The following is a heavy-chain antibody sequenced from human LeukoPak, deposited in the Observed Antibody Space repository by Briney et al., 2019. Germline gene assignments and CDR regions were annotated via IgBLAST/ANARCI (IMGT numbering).Heavy chain of an antibody. V-gene: IGHV4-30-4*01. CDR1: GGSISSGDYY. D-gene: IGHD6-19*01. J-gene: IGHJ4*02. CDR2: IYYSGSI. CDR3: ARCGGWSPHYFDY. Sequence: SETLSLTCTVSGGSISSGDYYWSWIRQPPGKGLEWIGYIYYSGSIYYNPSLKSRVTISVDTSKNQFSLKLSSVTAADTAVYYCARCGGWSPHYFDYWGQGTLVTVSS.